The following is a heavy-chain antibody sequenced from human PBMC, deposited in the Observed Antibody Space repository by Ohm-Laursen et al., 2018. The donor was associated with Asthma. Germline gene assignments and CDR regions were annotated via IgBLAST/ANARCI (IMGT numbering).Heavy chain of an antibody. J-gene: IGHJ3*02. CDR2: IFDGAST. Sequence: SLRLSCSASGFTFSSYAVSWVRQAPGKGLEWVSVIFDGASTYHAHSVKGRFTTSRDNSKNTLYPQMNSLRAEDTAVYYCAKDVHDYGALDAFDIWGQGTMVTVSS. D-gene: IGHD4-17*01. CDR3: AKDVHDYGALDAFDI. V-gene: IGHV3-23*01. CDR1: GFTFSSYA.